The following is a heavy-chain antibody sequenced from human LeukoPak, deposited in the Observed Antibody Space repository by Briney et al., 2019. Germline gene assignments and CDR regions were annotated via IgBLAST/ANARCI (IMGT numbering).Heavy chain of an antibody. Sequence: SETLSLTCAVSGYSIRSGHYWGWIRQSPGKGLEWIGSINHSGITEYNPSLKSRVTLSVDTSKNQFSLQLRSVTAADRALYYCARSGDYIKEGFDYWGQGTRVTVSS. J-gene: IGHJ4*02. V-gene: IGHV4-38-2*01. CDR1: GYSIRSGHY. CDR2: INHSGIT. D-gene: IGHD3-22*01. CDR3: ARSGDYIKEGFDY.